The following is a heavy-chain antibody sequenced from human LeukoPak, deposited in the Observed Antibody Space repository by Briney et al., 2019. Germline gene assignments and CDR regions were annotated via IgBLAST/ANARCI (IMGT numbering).Heavy chain of an antibody. CDR2: IYHDGST. Sequence: SETLSLTCTVSGGSISSSTYYWGWIRQPPGKGLEWIGNIYHDGSTYYNPSLESRVTISIDTSKNQFSLKLSSVTAADTAVYYCARDGGRWPHYAFDIWGHGTMVTVSS. D-gene: IGHD3-16*01. V-gene: IGHV4-39*07. J-gene: IGHJ3*02. CDR1: GGSISSSTYY. CDR3: ARDGGRWPHYAFDI.